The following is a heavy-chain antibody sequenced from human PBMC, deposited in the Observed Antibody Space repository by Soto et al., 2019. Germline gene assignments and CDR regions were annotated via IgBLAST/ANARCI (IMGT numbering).Heavy chain of an antibody. CDR3: ARERGYSGYVGYYYMDV. V-gene: IGHV1-2*04. D-gene: IGHD5-12*01. CDR1: GYTFTGYY. J-gene: IGHJ6*03. Sequence: GASVKVSCKASGYTFTGYYMHWVRQAPGQGLEWMGWINPNSGGTNYAQKFQGWVTMTRDTSISTAYMELSRLRSDDTAVYYCARERGYSGYVGYYYMDVWGKGTTVTSP. CDR2: INPNSGGT.